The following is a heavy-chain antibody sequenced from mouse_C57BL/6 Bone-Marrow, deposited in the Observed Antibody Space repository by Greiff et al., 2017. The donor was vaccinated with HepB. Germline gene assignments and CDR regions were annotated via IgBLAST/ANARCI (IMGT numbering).Heavy chain of an antibody. Sequence: EVNVVESGEGLVKPGGSLKLSCAASGFTFSSYAMSWVRQTPEKRLEWVAYISSGGDYIYYADTVKGRFTISRDNARNTLYLQMSSLKSEDTAMYYCTRERAFYYGSSGFAYWGQGTLVTVSA. J-gene: IGHJ3*01. CDR2: ISSGGDYI. D-gene: IGHD1-1*01. CDR1: GFTFSSYA. CDR3: TRERAFYYGSSGFAY. V-gene: IGHV5-9-1*02.